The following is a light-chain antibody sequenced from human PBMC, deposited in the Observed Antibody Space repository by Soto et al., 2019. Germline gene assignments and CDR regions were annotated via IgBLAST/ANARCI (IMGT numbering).Light chain of an antibody. CDR2: AAS. CDR3: QQYSSHST. Sequence: AIRMTQSPSSFSASTGDRVTITFRASQGISSYLAWYQQKPGKAPKLLIYAASTLQSGVPSTFSGSGSGTEFTLTISSLQPDDFATYYCQQYSSHSTFAQGTKVDI. CDR1: QGISSY. V-gene: IGKV1-8*01. J-gene: IGKJ1*01.